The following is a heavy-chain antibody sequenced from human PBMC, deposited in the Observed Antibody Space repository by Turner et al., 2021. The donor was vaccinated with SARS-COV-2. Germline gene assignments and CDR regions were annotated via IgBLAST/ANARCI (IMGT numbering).Heavy chain of an antibody. CDR3: AGDCSIPRCEA. CDR1: GFTFSSYS. J-gene: IGHJ5*02. Sequence: EVQLVESGGGLVKPGGSLRLSCAASGFTFSSYSMNWVRQAPGKGLEWVSTIRSSNNYQYLPSSVKGRFTIPKDKAKKPLVPQMDRPGAEETAVYYCAGDCSIPRCEAWGQGTLVTVSS. CDR2: IRSSNNYQ. V-gene: IGHV3-21*01. D-gene: IGHD2-2*01.